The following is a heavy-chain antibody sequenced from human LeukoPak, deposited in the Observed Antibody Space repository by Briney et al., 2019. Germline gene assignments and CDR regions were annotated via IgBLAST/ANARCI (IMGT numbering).Heavy chain of an antibody. V-gene: IGHV3-73*01. J-gene: IGHJ3*02. CDR1: GLTFSGSA. Sequence: RSGGSLRLSCAASGLTFSGSAMHWVRQASGKGLEWVGRIRSKANSYATAYAASVKGRFTISRDDSKNTAYLQMNSLKTEDTAVYYCTRWWTGYDSSTDSNNDAFDIWGQGTMVTVSS. CDR3: TRWWTGYDSSTDSNNDAFDI. D-gene: IGHD3-22*01. CDR2: IRSKANSYAT.